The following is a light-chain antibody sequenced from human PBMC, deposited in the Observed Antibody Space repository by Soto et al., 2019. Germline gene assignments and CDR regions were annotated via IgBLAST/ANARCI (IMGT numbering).Light chain of an antibody. V-gene: IGKV3-11*01. CDR1: QSVSSY. CDR3: QQRSNWPPYN. CDR2: DAS. J-gene: IGKJ2*01. Sequence: EIVLTQSPATLSLSPGERATLSCRASQSVSSYLAWYQQKPGQAPRLLIYDASNRATGIPARFSGSGSGTDLTLTISSLEPEDFAVDYCQQRSNWPPYNFGQGTKLEIK.